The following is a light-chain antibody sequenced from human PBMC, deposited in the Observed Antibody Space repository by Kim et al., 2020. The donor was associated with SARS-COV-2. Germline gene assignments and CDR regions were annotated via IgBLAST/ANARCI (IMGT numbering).Light chain of an antibody. Sequence: HRVTISCRGSNFNIGSGYDVHFYQQLPGTAPKLLIYGNSNRPSGVPDRFSGSKSCTSASLAITGLQAEDEADYYCQSYDSSLSVVVFGGGTQLTVL. CDR1: NFNIGSGYD. V-gene: IGLV1-40*01. CDR2: GNS. J-gene: IGLJ2*01. CDR3: QSYDSSLSVVV.